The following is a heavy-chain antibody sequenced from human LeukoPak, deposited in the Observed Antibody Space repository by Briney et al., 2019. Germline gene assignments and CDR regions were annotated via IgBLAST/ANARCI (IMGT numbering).Heavy chain of an antibody. V-gene: IGHV3-48*04. CDR3: ARDLPRYYDSSGYSY. Sequence: PGGSLRLSCAASGFTFSSYSMNWVRQAPGKGLEWVSYISSSSSTIYYADSVKGRFTISRDNAKNTLFLQMDRLRAEDTAVYYCARDLPRYYDSSGYSYWGQGTLVTVSS. D-gene: IGHD3-22*01. J-gene: IGHJ4*02. CDR2: ISSSSSTI. CDR1: GFTFSSYS.